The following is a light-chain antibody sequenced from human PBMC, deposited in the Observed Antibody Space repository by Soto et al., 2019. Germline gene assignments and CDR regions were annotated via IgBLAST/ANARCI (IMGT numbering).Light chain of an antibody. Sequence: EIVMTQSPATLSVSPGERVTLSCRASQSIGSNLAWYQHKPGQAPRLLIYAASTRATGIPARFSGSGSGTEFTLTISSLQSDDLAFYSCLQYNSWPPWTFGPGTKVEIK. CDR3: LQYNSWPPWT. J-gene: IGKJ1*01. CDR1: QSIGSN. CDR2: AAS. V-gene: IGKV3-15*01.